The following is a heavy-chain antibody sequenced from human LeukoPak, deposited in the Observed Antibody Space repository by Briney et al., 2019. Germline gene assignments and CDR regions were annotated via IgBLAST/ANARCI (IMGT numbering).Heavy chain of an antibody. J-gene: IGHJ5*02. CDR3: ARGGDYGDYNWFDP. V-gene: IGHV1-18*04. D-gene: IGHD4-17*01. CDR1: GYTFTGYH. Sequence: ASVKVSCKASGYTFTGYHIHWVRQAPGQGLEWMGWISAYNGNTNYAQKLQGRVTMTTDTSTSTAYMELRSLRSDDTAVYYCARGGDYGDYNWFDPWGQGTLVTVSS. CDR2: ISAYNGNT.